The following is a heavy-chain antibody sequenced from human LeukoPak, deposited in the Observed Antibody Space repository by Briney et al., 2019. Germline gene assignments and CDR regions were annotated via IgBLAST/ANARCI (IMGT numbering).Heavy chain of an antibody. V-gene: IGHV3-23*01. Sequence: GGSLRLSCAASGFTFSSYAMSWVRQAPGKGLEWVSAISGGGGSTYYADSVKGRFTISRDNSKNTLYLQMNSLRAEDTAVYYCAKVPEGYSRTDYWGQGTLVTVSS. CDR3: AKVPEGYSRTDY. J-gene: IGHJ4*02. CDR2: ISGGGGST. D-gene: IGHD6-13*01. CDR1: GFTFSSYA.